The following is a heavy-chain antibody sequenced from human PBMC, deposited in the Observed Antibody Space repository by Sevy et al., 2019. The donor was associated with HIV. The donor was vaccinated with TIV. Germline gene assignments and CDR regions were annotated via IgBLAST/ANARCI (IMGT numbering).Heavy chain of an antibody. D-gene: IGHD4-17*01. CDR3: TTDREYGDFKGGFDY. CDR1: GLTFTSAW. V-gene: IGHV3-15*01. J-gene: IGHJ4*02. Sequence: GGSLRLSCAASGLTFTSAWMAWVRQAPGKGLEWVGRIRSNTDGGTTDYAAPLKGRFTISRDDSKNTLYLQMNILKSADSAVYYCTTDREYGDFKGGFDYWGQGTLVTVSS. CDR2: IRSNTDGGTT.